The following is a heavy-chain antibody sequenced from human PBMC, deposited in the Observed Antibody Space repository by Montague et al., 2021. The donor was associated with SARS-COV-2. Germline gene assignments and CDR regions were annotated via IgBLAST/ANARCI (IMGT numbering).Heavy chain of an antibody. CDR3: ARHSGRDTIFGVVIIPDAFDX. D-gene: IGHD3-3*01. CDR2: IYYSGST. V-gene: IGHV4-39*01. CDR1: GSSISSSCYN. J-gene: IGHJ3*02. Sequence: SETLSLTCTVSGSSISSSCYNWGWNRQPPGKGLVWIGSIYYSGSTYHTPSLKSRVTISADTSKNQFSLKLSSVTAADTAVYYCARHSGRDTIFGVVIIPDAFDXWGQGTMVTVSS.